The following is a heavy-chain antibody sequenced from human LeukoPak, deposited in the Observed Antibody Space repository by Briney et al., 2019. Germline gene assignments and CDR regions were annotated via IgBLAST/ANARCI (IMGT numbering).Heavy chain of an antibody. J-gene: IGHJ6*03. V-gene: IGHV4-34*01. CDR2: INYSGST. CDR1: GGSFSAYY. D-gene: IGHD2-2*01. Sequence: SETLSLTCAVSGGSFSAYYWSWIRQPPGKGLEWIGEINYSGSTNYNPSPKSRVTISVDTSKNQFSLKLSSVTAADKAVYYCARKSARGYCSSTSCYHYYYYYMDVWGKGTTVTVSS. CDR3: ARKSARGYCSSTSCYHYYYYYMDV.